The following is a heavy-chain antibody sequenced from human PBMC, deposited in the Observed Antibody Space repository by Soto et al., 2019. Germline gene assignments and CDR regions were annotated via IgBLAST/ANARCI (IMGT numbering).Heavy chain of an antibody. CDR2: ISSDGRTK. J-gene: IGHJ5*02. Sequence: LRLSCATSGFTFSRYVMHWVRQPPGKGPEWVAQISSDGRTKFYADSVKGRFTISRDNPKNSLYLQMNSLRAEDTAVYYCARGVYDSHGYSYPWGQGTLVTVSS. CDR1: GFTFSRYV. CDR3: ARGVYDSHGYSYP. V-gene: IGHV3-30-3*01. D-gene: IGHD3-22*01.